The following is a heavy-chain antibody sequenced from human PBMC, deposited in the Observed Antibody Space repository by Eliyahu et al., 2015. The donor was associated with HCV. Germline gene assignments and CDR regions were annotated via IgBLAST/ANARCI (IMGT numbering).Heavy chain of an antibody. CDR1: GFSLSTSXVA. J-gene: IGHJ5*02. CDR2: IYGNDEK. D-gene: IGHD2-21*01. Sequence: QITLKESGPTLVKPTQTLTLTCTFSGFSLSTSXVAVGWIRQPPGKALEWLALIYGNDEKRFSPSLRSRLTITKDTSNNQVVLTMTNMDPVDTATYYCAHRAVGVTWGQGTLVTVSS. V-gene: IGHV2-5*01. CDR3: AHRAVGVT.